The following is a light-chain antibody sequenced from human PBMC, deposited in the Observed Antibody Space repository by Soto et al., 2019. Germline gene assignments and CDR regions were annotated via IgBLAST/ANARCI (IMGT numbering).Light chain of an antibody. V-gene: IGLV2-14*01. CDR1: SSDVGGYNY. CDR2: DVS. J-gene: IGLJ2*01. Sequence: QSVLTQPASVSGSPGQSITISCTGTSSDVGGYNYVSWYQQHPGKAPKLMIYDVSNRPSGVSNRFSGSKSGNTASLTISGLQAEDEADNYCRSYTSSSTVVFGGGTNLTVL. CDR3: RSYTSSSTVV.